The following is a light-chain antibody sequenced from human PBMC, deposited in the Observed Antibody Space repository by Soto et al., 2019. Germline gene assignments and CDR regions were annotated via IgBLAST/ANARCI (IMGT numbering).Light chain of an antibody. CDR1: QSISSW. V-gene: IGKV1-5*01. CDR2: DAS. J-gene: IGKJ5*01. Sequence: DIQMTQSPSTLSASVVDRVTITCRASQSISSWLAWYQQKPGKAPKLLIYDASSLESGVPSRFSGSGSGTEFTLTISSLQPDDFATYYCQQYNSYSITFGQGTHWRL. CDR3: QQYNSYSIT.